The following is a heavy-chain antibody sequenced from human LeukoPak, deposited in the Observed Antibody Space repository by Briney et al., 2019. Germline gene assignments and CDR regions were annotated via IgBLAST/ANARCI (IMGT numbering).Heavy chain of an antibody. V-gene: IGHV4-31*03. D-gene: IGHD3-10*01. Sequence: PSQTLSLTCTVSGGSISSGGYYWSWIRQHPGKGLEWIGYIYYSGSTYYNPSLKSRVTISVDTSKNQFSLKLSSVTAADTAVYFCSGSYSPYYYYGMDVWGQGTTVTVSS. CDR3: SGSYSPYYYYGMDV. CDR2: IYYSGST. J-gene: IGHJ6*02. CDR1: GGSISSGGYY.